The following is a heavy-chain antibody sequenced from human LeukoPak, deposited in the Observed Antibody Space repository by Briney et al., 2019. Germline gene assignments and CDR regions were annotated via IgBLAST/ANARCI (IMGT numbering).Heavy chain of an antibody. CDR3: ARGKWEQNYYYYMDV. CDR2: IHYSGST. Sequence: SETLSLTCTVSGGSISSHYWSWIRQPPGKGLEWIGYIHYSGSTNYNPSLKSRVTISVDTSKNQFSLKLSSVTAADTAVYYCARGKWEQNYYYYMDVWGKGTTVTVSS. D-gene: IGHD1-26*01. CDR1: GGSISSHY. V-gene: IGHV4-59*11. J-gene: IGHJ6*03.